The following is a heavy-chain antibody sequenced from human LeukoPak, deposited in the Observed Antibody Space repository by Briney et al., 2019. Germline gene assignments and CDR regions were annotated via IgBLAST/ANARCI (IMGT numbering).Heavy chain of an antibody. D-gene: IGHD3-22*01. CDR1: GFTFRAYG. CDR3: AKAWPDTYYYDSSGYYYLDY. CDR2: IRYDARNK. V-gene: IGHV3-30*02. Sequence: GGSLRLSCAASGFTFRAYGMHWVRQAPGKGLEWVAFIRYDARNKYYADSVKGRFTISRDNSKNTLYLQMNSLRAEDTAVYYCAKAWPDTYYYDSSGYYYLDYWGQGTLVTVSS. J-gene: IGHJ4*02.